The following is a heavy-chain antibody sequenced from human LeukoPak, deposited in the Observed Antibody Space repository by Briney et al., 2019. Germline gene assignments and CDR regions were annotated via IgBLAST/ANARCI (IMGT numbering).Heavy chain of an antibody. CDR1: GFTFSDYY. J-gene: IGHJ3*02. V-gene: IGHV3-11*01. D-gene: IGHD6-13*01. CDR2: ISSSGSTI. Sequence: GGSLRLSCAASGFTFSDYYMSWIRQAPGKGLEWVSYISSSGSTIYYADSVKGRFTISRDNAKNSLYLQMNSLRAEDTAVYYCARCIAAAGTKNGAFDIWGQGTMVTVSS. CDR3: ARCIAAAGTKNGAFDI.